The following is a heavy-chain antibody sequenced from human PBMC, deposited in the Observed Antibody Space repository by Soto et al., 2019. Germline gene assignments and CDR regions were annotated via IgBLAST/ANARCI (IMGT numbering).Heavy chain of an antibody. CDR3: ARALGKGYGSGSYSDY. CDR1: GGSISSSNW. CDR2: IYHSGST. V-gene: IGHV4-4*02. D-gene: IGHD3-10*01. J-gene: IGHJ4*02. Sequence: QVQLQESGPGLVKPSGTLSLTCAVSGGSISSSNWWSWVRQPPGKGLEWIGEIYHSGSTNYNPSLQSRVPISXXKXKXXFSLKLSSVTAADTAVYYCARALGKGYGSGSYSDYWGQGTLVTVSS.